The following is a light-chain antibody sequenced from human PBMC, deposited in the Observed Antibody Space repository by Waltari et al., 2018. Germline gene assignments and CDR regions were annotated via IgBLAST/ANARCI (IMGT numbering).Light chain of an antibody. CDR2: GGS. Sequence: EILLTQSPATLSVSPGETATLSCRASQSVKSSLAWYQQKPGQAPRLLIYGGSAKATGTPARFSGCGSETEFTLTISSLQSEDFAVYYCQHYSWPPYSFGQGTNVEIK. CDR1: QSVKSS. V-gene: IGKV3-15*01. J-gene: IGKJ2*03. CDR3: QHYSWPPYS.